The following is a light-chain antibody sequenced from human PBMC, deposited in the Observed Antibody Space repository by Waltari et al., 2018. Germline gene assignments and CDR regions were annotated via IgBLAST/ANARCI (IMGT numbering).Light chain of an antibody. CDR3: MQALQTPPT. CDR1: QSLLHSNGYNY. V-gene: IGKV2-28*01. J-gene: IGKJ1*01. CDR2: LGS. Sequence: DIVMTQSPLSLPVTPGEPASIPCRSSQSLLHSNGYNYLDWYLQKPGQSPQLLIYLGSNRASGVPDRFSGSGSXTDFTLKISRVXXXDVGVYYCMQALQTPPTFGXXTKVXIK.